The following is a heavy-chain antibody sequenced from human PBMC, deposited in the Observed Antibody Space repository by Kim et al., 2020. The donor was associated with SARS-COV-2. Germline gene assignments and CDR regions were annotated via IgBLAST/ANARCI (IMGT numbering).Heavy chain of an antibody. Sequence: NAYAVSVTSRIPINPDTSKNQFSLQLNSVTPEDTAVYYCAREIAAYWFDPWGQGTLVTVSS. CDR3: AREIAAYWFDP. J-gene: IGHJ5*02. CDR2: N. D-gene: IGHD6-13*01. V-gene: IGHV6-1*01.